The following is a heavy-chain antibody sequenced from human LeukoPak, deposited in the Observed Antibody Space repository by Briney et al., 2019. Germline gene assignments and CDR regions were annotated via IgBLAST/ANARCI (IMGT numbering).Heavy chain of an antibody. V-gene: IGHV3-23*01. D-gene: IGHD6-13*01. CDR2: ISGSGGST. Sequence: GGSLRLSCATSGFIFSTYALSWVRQAPGKGLEWASSISGSGGSTYHADSVKGRFTISRDSSRNTLYLQMNSLRAEDTAIYYCARVIRAAPGKGYFDYWGQGTLVTVSS. CDR3: ARVIRAAPGKGYFDY. J-gene: IGHJ4*02. CDR1: GFIFSTYA.